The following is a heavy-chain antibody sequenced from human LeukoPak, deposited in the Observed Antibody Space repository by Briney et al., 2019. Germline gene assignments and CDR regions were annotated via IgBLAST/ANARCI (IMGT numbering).Heavy chain of an antibody. CDR2: ISYDGSNK. CDR1: GFTFSSYG. D-gene: IGHD3-22*01. Sequence: PGRSLRLSCAASGFTFSSYGMHWVRQAPGKGLEWVAVISYDGSNKYYADSVKGRFTISRDNSKNTLYLQMNSLRAEDTAVYYCAKDHHYYDSSGTFDYWGQGTLVTVSS. V-gene: IGHV3-30*18. CDR3: AKDHHYYDSSGTFDY. J-gene: IGHJ4*02.